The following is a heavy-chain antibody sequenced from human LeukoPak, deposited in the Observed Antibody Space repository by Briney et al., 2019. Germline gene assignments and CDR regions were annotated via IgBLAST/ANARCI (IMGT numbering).Heavy chain of an antibody. CDR2: MNPNSGNT. J-gene: IGHJ6*03. CDR1: GYTFTSYD. CDR3: ARGRGGSFSGYYYYMDV. D-gene: IGHD3-10*01. Sequence: GASVKVSCKASGYTFTSYDINWVRQATGQGLEWMGWMNPNSGNTGYAQRFQGRVTMTKNTSISTAYMELSSLRSDDTAVYHCARGRGGSFSGYYYYMDVWGKGTTVTISS. V-gene: IGHV1-8*01.